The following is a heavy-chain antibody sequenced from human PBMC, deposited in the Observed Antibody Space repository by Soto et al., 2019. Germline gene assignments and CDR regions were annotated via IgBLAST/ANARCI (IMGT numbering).Heavy chain of an antibody. V-gene: IGHV3-21*01. CDR1: GFTFSSYN. CDR2: MSSSGSFI. D-gene: IGHD5-12*01. J-gene: IGHJ5*02. CDR3: ARWVRISRAKWFDP. Sequence: EVQLVESGGGLVKPGGSLRLSCAASGFTFSSYNMNWARQAPGTGLEWVASMSSSGSFIYYADPLKGRFTISRDNAKNSLYLQMNSLKVDDTAVYYCARWVRISRAKWFDPWGQGTLVIVSS.